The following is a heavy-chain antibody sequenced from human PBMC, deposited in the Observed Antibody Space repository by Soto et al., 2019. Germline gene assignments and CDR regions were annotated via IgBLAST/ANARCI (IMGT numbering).Heavy chain of an antibody. Sequence: ASVKVSCKASGYTFTSYAMHWVRQAPGQRLEWMGWINAGNGNTKYSQKFQGRVTITRDTSASTAYMELSSLRSEDTAVYYCARGVVGLLWFGPNWFDPWGQGTLVTVSS. CDR3: ARGVVGLLWFGPNWFDP. D-gene: IGHD3-10*01. CDR2: INAGNGNT. V-gene: IGHV1-3*01. J-gene: IGHJ5*02. CDR1: GYTFTSYA.